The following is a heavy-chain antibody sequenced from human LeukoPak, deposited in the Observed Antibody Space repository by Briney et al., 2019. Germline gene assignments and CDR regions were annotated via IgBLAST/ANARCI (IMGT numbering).Heavy chain of an antibody. Sequence: GGSLRLSCAASGFTFSSYAMSWVRQAPGKGLEWVSAISGSGGSTYYADSVKGRFTISRDNSKNTLYLQMNSLRAEDTAVYYCAKVGVAGPHYYYYGMDVWGQGTTVTVS. CDR2: ISGSGGST. CDR3: AKVGVAGPHYYYYGMDV. CDR1: GFTFSSYA. V-gene: IGHV3-23*01. J-gene: IGHJ6*02. D-gene: IGHD6-19*01.